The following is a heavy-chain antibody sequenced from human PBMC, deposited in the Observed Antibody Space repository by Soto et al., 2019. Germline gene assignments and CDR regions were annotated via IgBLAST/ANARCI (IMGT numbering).Heavy chain of an antibody. J-gene: IGHJ4*02. CDR1: GGSISSGGYY. V-gene: IGHV4-31*03. CDR3: ARWWVWDSSGSIDY. D-gene: IGHD3-22*01. CDR2: IYYSGST. Sequence: QVQLQESGPGLVKPSQTLSLTCTVSGGSISSGGYYWSWIRQHPGKGLEWIGYIYYSGSTYYNPSLKSRVTISVDTSKNQFSLKLSSVTVADTAVYYCARWWVWDSSGSIDYWGQGTLVTVSS.